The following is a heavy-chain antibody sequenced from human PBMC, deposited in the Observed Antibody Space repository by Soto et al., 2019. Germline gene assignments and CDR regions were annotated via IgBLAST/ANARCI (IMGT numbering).Heavy chain of an antibody. J-gene: IGHJ6*02. V-gene: IGHV3-21*01. Sequence: GGSLRLSCAASGFTFSSYSMNWVRQAPGKGLEWVSSISSSSSYIYYADSVKGRFTISRDNAKNSLYLQMNSLRAEDTAVYYCARTYCTNGVCYSYYGMDVCGQGTTVTVSS. CDR2: ISSSSSYI. D-gene: IGHD2-8*01. CDR1: GFTFSSYS. CDR3: ARTYCTNGVCYSYYGMDV.